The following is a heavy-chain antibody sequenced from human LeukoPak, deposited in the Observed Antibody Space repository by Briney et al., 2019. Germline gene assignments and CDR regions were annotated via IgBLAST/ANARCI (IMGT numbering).Heavy chain of an antibody. CDR3: AKDPGVARFGEVWNFLEL. CDR1: GFTFSNYA. Sequence: PGGSLRLSCAASGFTFSNYAMRWVRQAPGKGLEWVSPTSDSGSNTYYADSVKGRFTISRDNSKKTLYLQVNRLRAEDTAVYYWAKDPGVARFGEVWNFLELWGQGTLVSVS. V-gene: IGHV3-23*01. J-gene: IGHJ4*02. D-gene: IGHD3-10*01. CDR2: TSDSGSNT.